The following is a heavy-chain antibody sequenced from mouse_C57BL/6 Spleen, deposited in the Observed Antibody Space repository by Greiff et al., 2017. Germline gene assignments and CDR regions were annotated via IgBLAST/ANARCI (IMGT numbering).Heavy chain of an antibody. CDR3: ARGYYGSSLYYSMDY. D-gene: IGHD1-1*01. V-gene: IGHV14-2*01. Sequence: EVQLQQSGAELVKPGASVKLSCTASGFNIKDYYMHWVKQRTEQGLEWIGRIAPEDGETKYAPKFQGKATITADTSSNTAYLQLSSLTSEDTAVXYCARGYYGSSLYYSMDYWGQGTSVTVSS. J-gene: IGHJ4*01. CDR1: GFNIKDYY. CDR2: IAPEDGET.